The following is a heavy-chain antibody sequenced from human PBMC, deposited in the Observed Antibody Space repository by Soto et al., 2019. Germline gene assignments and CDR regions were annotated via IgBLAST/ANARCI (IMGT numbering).Heavy chain of an antibody. D-gene: IGHD3-10*01. Sequence: SETLSLTCAVSGGSISISNWWSWVRQPPGKGLEWIGGIFHSGDTNYNPSLKSRVTISVDRSNNHFSLKLTSVTAADTAMYYCARGAATMAPKNWLDPWGQGVLVTVSS. CDR1: GGSISISNW. V-gene: IGHV4-4*02. CDR2: IFHSGDT. CDR3: ARGAATMAPKNWLDP. J-gene: IGHJ5*02.